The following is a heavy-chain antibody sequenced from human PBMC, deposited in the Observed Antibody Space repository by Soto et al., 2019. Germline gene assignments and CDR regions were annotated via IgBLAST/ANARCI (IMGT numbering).Heavy chain of an antibody. CDR1: GFPFGENA. V-gene: IGHV3-23*01. J-gene: IGHJ4*02. Sequence: PGGSRRLSCAASGFPFGENAMSWVRKAPGKGLEGVSGISGSGATTYYADSVRGRFTISRDNSKNTLYLQMKSLRAEYSASYYCAKEDTSSGSRDYWGQGAMVTVSS. D-gene: IGHD6-19*01. CDR3: AKEDTSSGSRDY. CDR2: ISGSGATT.